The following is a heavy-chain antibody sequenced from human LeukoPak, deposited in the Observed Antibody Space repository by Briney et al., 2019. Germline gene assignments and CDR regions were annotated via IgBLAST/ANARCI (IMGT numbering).Heavy chain of an antibody. V-gene: IGHV4-34*01. CDR3: ASYGDYVNRESYNWFDP. CDR1: GGSISDYY. D-gene: IGHD4-17*01. CDR2: INHSGST. J-gene: IGHJ5*02. Sequence: PSETLSLTCTVSGGSISDYYWSWIRQPPGKGLEWIGEINHSGSTNYNPSLKSRVTISVDTSKNQFSLKLSSVTAADTAVYYCASYGDYVNRESYNWFDPWGQGTLVTVSS.